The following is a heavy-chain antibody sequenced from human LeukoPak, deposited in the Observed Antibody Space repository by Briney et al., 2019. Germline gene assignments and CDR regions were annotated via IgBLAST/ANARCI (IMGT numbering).Heavy chain of an antibody. CDR2: ISSDANIK. J-gene: IGHJ4*02. CDR3: AKDRGSGWSFDY. D-gene: IGHD6-25*01. CDR1: GFTFRSCA. Sequence: GGSLRLSCEASGFTFRSCAMHWVRQAPGKGLEWVAVISSDANIKHYADSVKGRFTISRDNSKNTLYLQMNSLRAEDTAVYYCAKDRGSGWSFDYWGQGTLVTVSS. V-gene: IGHV3-30*18.